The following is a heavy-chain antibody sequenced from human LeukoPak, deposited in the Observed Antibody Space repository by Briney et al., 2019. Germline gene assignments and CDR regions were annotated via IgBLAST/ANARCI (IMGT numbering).Heavy chain of an antibody. V-gene: IGHV3-33*08. Sequence: GGSLRLSCAASGFTFSTYYMHWVRQAPGKGVEGVAVIWYDGSNKYHAASVKGRFTISRDNSKNTLYLQMNSLRAEDTAVYYCARDPSIQLWPNDAFDIWGQGTMVTVSS. CDR3: ARDPSIQLWPNDAFDI. J-gene: IGHJ3*02. CDR2: IWYDGSNK. CDR1: GFTFSTYY. D-gene: IGHD5-18*01.